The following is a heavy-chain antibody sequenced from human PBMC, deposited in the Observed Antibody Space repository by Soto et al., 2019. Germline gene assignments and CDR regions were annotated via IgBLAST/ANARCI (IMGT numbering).Heavy chain of an antibody. CDR1: GDNFTNYW. CDR3: ARDAAHYSHVSGYYYGGMDV. V-gene: IGHV5-10-1*01. Sequence: VESVTISCQVSGDNFTNYWINWVLQMPGKGLECMGRIDPGDSHTNYSPSLPCHVTISFDVSVSTAYLQLSTLQSSDTATYYCARDAAHYSHVSGYYYGGMDVWGQGTTVTVSS. D-gene: IGHD3-22*01. J-gene: IGHJ6*01. CDR2: IDPGDSHT.